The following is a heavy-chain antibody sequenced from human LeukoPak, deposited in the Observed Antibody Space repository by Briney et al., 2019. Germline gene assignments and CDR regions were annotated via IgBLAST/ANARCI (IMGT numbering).Heavy chain of an antibody. Sequence: PGGSLRLSCAASGFTFSSYWMSWVRQAPGKGLEWVANIKQDGSEKYYVDSVKGRFTISRDNAKNSLCLQMNSLRAEDTAVYYCARDHTIAAADYWGQGTLVTVSS. D-gene: IGHD6-13*01. CDR1: GFTFSSYW. J-gene: IGHJ4*02. CDR3: ARDHTIAAADY. V-gene: IGHV3-7*03. CDR2: IKQDGSEK.